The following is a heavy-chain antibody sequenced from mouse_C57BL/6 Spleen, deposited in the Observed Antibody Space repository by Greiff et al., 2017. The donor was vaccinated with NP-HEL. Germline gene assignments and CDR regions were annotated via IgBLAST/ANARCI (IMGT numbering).Heavy chain of an antibody. CDR1: GFNIKDYY. V-gene: IGHV14-1*01. Sequence: VQLQQSGAELVRPGASVKLSCTASGFNIKDYYMHWVKQRPEQGLEWIGRIDPEDGDTEYAPKFQGKATMTADTSSNTAYLQLCSLTSEDTAVYYCATRGYGSSDGGFAYWGQGTLVTVSA. D-gene: IGHD1-1*01. J-gene: IGHJ3*01. CDR3: ATRGYGSSDGGFAY. CDR2: IDPEDGDT.